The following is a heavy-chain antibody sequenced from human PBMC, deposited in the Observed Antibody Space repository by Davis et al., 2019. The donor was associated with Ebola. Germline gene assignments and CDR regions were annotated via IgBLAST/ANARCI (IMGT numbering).Heavy chain of an antibody. Sequence: GESLKISCAASGFTFSSYGMHWVRQAPGKGLEWVAVISYDGSNKYYADSVKGRFTISRDNSKNTLYLQMNSLRAEDTAVYYCAREPLFYCSSTSCYTRGYSYGFDIWGQGTMVTVSS. V-gene: IGHV3-30*03. CDR2: ISYDGSNK. J-gene: IGHJ3*02. D-gene: IGHD2-2*02. CDR3: AREPLFYCSSTSCYTRGYSYGFDI. CDR1: GFTFSSYG.